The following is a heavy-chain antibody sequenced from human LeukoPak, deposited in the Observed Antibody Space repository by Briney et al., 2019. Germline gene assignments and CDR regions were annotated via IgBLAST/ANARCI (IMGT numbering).Heavy chain of an antibody. Sequence: SETLSLTCTVSGGSISSSSYYWGWIRQPPGKGLEWIGSIYYSGSTYYNPSLKSRVTISVDTSKNQFSLKLSSVTAADTAVYYCARLRGWPHFDYWGQGTLVTVSS. J-gene: IGHJ4*02. D-gene: IGHD6-19*01. CDR2: IYYSGST. V-gene: IGHV4-39*01. CDR1: GGSISSSSYY. CDR3: ARLRGWPHFDY.